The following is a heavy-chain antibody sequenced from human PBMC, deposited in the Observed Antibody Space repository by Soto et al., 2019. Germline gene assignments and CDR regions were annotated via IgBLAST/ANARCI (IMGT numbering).Heavy chain of an antibody. Sequence: GGSLRLSCAASGFTFSSYAMSWVRQAPGKELEWVSAISGSGGSTYYADSVKGRFTISRDNSKNTLYLQMNSLRAEDTAVYYCAKYMVRGVVITCRAFAYWGQGTLVTVSS. V-gene: IGHV3-23*01. D-gene: IGHD3-10*01. CDR1: GFTFSSYA. CDR2: ISGSGGST. CDR3: AKYMVRGVVITCRAFAY. J-gene: IGHJ4*02.